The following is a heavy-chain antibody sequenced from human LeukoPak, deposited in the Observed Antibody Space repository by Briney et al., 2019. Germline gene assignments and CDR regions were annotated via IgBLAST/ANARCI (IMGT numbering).Heavy chain of an antibody. D-gene: IGHD3-16*01. Sequence: GGTLRLSCAASRFTFDDYGMSCVRQGPGKGLECVSGIAWNHASTNYADSVKGRFPISRDNAKNSLHLPMNSVSGEDTALYCCARGGGLGYYYYMDVWGKGTTVTVSS. CDR2: IAWNHAST. CDR1: RFTFDDYG. CDR3: ARGGGLGYYYYMDV. V-gene: IGHV3-20*04. J-gene: IGHJ6*03.